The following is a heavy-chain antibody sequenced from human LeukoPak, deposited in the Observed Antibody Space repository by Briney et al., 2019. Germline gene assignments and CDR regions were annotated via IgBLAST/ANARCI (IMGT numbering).Heavy chain of an antibody. V-gene: IGHV3-23*01. CDR3: VKEKTTVTSRGAFEI. CDR2: ISGSGGST. D-gene: IGHD4-17*01. CDR1: GFTFSSYA. Sequence: GGSLRLSCAASGFTFSSYAMSWVRQAPGKGLEWVSAISGSGGSTYYAASVKGRFSISRDNSNNIFYVQMNNLTPEDTAIDYCVKEKTTVTSRGAFEIWGHGTMVTVSS. J-gene: IGHJ3*02.